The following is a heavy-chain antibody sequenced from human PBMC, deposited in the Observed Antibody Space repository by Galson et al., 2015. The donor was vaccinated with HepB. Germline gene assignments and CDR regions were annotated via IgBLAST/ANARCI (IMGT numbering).Heavy chain of an antibody. CDR2: ISAYNGNT. V-gene: IGHV1-18*01. CDR3: ARGVGIYDFWSGLTNAPYYYMDV. CDR1: GYTFTSYG. D-gene: IGHD3-3*01. J-gene: IGHJ6*03. Sequence: SVKVSCKASGYTFTSYGISWVRQAPGQGLEWMGWISAYNGNTNYAQKLQGRVTMTTDTSTSTAYMELRSLRSDDTAVYYCARGVGIYDFWSGLTNAPYYYMDVWGKGTTVTVSS.